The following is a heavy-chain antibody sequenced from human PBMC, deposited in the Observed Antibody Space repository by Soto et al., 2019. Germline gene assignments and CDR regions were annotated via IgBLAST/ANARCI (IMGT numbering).Heavy chain of an antibody. J-gene: IGHJ4*02. D-gene: IGHD3-22*01. V-gene: IGHV3-48*01. CDR2: ISSSSSTI. CDR3: ARDYYDSSGYSAPFDY. Sequence: PGKGLEWVSYISSSSSTIYYADSVKGRFTISRDNAKNSLYLQMNSLRAEDTAVYYCARDYYDSSGYSAPFDYWGQGTLVTVSS.